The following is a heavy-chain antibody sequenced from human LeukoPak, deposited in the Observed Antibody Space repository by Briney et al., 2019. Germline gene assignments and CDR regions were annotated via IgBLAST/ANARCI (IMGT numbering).Heavy chain of an antibody. Sequence: SGGSLRLSCAASGFTFSSYWMNWLRQAPGKGLEWVANIKQDGGAKNYVDSVKGRFTISRDNAKNSLYLQMNNLRVEDTAVYYCARERVTTTSFDYWGQGVLVTVSS. D-gene: IGHD2/OR15-2a*01. V-gene: IGHV3-7*01. CDR3: ARERVTTTSFDY. J-gene: IGHJ4*02. CDR2: IKQDGGAK. CDR1: GFTFSSYW.